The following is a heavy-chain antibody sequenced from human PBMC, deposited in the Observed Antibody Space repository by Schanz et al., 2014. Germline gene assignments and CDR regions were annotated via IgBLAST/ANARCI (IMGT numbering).Heavy chain of an antibody. Sequence: QVQLQESGPGLVKPSETLSLTCTVSGVSISSSSHYWAWIRQPPGKGLECIGRIYTSGSTNYNPSPKSRVTMPLDTSKNQFSLKLSSVTAADTAVYYCARDRGYDFSFDPWGQGTLVTVSS. CDR3: ARDRGYDFSFDP. J-gene: IGHJ5*02. V-gene: IGHV4-39*07. D-gene: IGHD3-3*01. CDR1: GVSISSSSHY. CDR2: IYTSGST.